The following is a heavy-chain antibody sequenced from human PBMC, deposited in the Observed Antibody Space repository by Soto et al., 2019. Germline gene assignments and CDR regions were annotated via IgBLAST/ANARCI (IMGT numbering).Heavy chain of an antibody. CDR2: ISAYNGNT. J-gene: IGHJ5*02. Sequence: VQLVESGAEVKKPGASVKVSCKASGYTFTSYGISWVRQAPGQGLEWMGWISAYNGNTNYAQKLQGRVTMTTDTSASTAYMELRSLRSDDTAVYYCATDKGCSGGSCYSGNWFDPWGQGTLVTVSS. CDR3: ATDKGCSGGSCYSGNWFDP. D-gene: IGHD2-15*01. V-gene: IGHV1-18*01. CDR1: GYTFTSYG.